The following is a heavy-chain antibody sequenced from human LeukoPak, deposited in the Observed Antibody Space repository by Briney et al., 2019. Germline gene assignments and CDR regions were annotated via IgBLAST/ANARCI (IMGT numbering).Heavy chain of an antibody. Sequence: PGGSLRLSCAASGFTFSNAWMSWVRQAPGKGLEWVGRIKSKTDGGTTDYAAPVKGRFTISRDDSKNTLYLQMNSLKTEDTAVYYCTTDGAYYDILTGYEDAFDIWGQGTMVTVSS. CDR2: IKSKTDGGTT. V-gene: IGHV3-15*01. CDR3: TTDGAYYDILTGYEDAFDI. J-gene: IGHJ3*02. CDR1: GFTFSNAW. D-gene: IGHD3-9*01.